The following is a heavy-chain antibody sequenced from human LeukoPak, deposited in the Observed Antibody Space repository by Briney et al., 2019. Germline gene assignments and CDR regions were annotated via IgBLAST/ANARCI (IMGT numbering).Heavy chain of an antibody. Sequence: GASVKVSCKASGYTFTGYDINWVRQATGQGLEWMGWMNPNSGNTGYAQKFQGRVTITRNTSISTAYMEPSSLRSEDTAVYYCATVLTSYDFWSGYYTGPTSYFDYWGQGTLVTVSS. CDR3: ATVLTSYDFWSGYYTGPTSYFDY. CDR2: MNPNSGNT. CDR1: GYTFTGYD. D-gene: IGHD3-3*01. J-gene: IGHJ4*02. V-gene: IGHV1-8*03.